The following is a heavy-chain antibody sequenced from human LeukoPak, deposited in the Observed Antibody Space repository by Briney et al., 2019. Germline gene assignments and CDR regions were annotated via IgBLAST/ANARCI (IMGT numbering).Heavy chain of an antibody. CDR1: GGPFSGYY. Sequence: PSETLSLTCAVYGGPFSGYYWSWIRQPQGKGREGIGEINHSGSTNYNPSLKSRVTISVDTSKTQFSLKLSSVTAADTAVYYCAILYGSGRYFDYWGQGTLVTVSS. J-gene: IGHJ4*02. CDR2: INHSGST. V-gene: IGHV4-34*01. CDR3: AILYGSGRYFDY. D-gene: IGHD3-10*01.